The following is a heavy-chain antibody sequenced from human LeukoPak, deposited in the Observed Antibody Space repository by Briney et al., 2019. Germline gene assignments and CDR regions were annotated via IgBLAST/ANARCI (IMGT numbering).Heavy chain of an antibody. D-gene: IGHD1-26*01. CDR1: GFTFSSYA. J-gene: IGHJ4*02. CDR3: ARGYYGGDY. Sequence: PGGSLRLSCAASGFTFSSYAMSWVRQGPGKGLEWVSVIYSGGTTYYADSVKGRFTISRDNSKNTLYLQMNSLRAEDTAVYYCARGYYGGDYWGQGTLVTVSS. V-gene: IGHV3-53*01. CDR2: IYSGGTT.